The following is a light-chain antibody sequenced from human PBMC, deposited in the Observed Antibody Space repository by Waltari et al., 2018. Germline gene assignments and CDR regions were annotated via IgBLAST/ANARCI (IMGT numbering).Light chain of an antibody. Sequence: QSALTQPRSVSGSPGQSVAISCTGTSSDDGGYNYFSWYQQHPGTAPKLMIYDVTKRPSGVPDRFSGCKYGSTASRTISGLQAEDEAVYYCCSYAGTYTPLFGGGTKLTVL. V-gene: IGLV2-11*01. CDR2: DVT. CDR3: CSYAGTYTPL. J-gene: IGLJ2*01. CDR1: SSDDGGYNY.